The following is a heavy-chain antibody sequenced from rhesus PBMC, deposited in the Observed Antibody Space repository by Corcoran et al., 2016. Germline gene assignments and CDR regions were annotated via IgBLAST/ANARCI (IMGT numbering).Heavy chain of an antibody. D-gene: IGHD4-29*01. Sequence: QVQLQESVPGLVKPSETLSLTCAFSGASLRGFWCTWIRPPPGKGLEWIGEINGDSCTTYYNASLKSRVTISKDASQNQFSLKLSSVTATDTAVYFCARGGYGSSYHWGQGVLVTVSS. CDR3: ARGGYGSSYH. CDR2: INGDSCTT. CDR1: GASLRGFW. J-gene: IGHJ4*01. V-gene: IGHV4-80*01.